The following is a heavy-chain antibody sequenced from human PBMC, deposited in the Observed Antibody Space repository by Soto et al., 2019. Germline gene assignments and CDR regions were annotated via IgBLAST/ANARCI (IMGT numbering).Heavy chain of an antibody. Sequence: GGSLRLSCAASGFTFSSYSMNWGRQAPGKGLEWGSYISSSSSTIYYADSVKGRFTISRDNAKNSLYLQMNSLRDEDTAVYYCAREPLPTSRIAAAGTWYYYYGMDVWGQGTTVTVSS. J-gene: IGHJ6*02. D-gene: IGHD6-13*01. V-gene: IGHV3-48*02. CDR3: AREPLPTSRIAAAGTWYYYYGMDV. CDR2: ISSSSSTI. CDR1: GFTFSSYS.